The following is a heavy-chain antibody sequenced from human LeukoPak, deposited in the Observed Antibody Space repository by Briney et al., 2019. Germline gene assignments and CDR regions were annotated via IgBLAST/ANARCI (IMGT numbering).Heavy chain of an antibody. D-gene: IGHD5-12*01. CDR2: IYSGGST. Sequence: GGSLRLSCAASGFTVGSNYMSWVRQAPGKGLEWVSVIYSGGSTYYADSVKGRFTISRHNSKNTLYLQMNSLRAEDTAVYYCAREGDGYNAGDDYWGQGTLVTVSS. CDR3: AREGDGYNAGDDY. CDR1: GFTVGSNY. V-gene: IGHV3-53*04. J-gene: IGHJ4*02.